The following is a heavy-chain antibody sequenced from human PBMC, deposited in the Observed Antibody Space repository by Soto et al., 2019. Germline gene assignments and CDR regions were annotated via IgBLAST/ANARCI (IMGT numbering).Heavy chain of an antibody. CDR2: IYQRGST. V-gene: IGHV4-30-2*01. CDR1: GGSVSSSGYS. Sequence: KTSETLSLTCAVFGGSVSSSGYSWSWIRQPPGKGLEWIGYIYQRGSTYYNPSLKSRVTISVDRSKDQFSLKLSSVTAADTAVYFCARVSPAAQAAMDVWGQGTTVTVSS. J-gene: IGHJ6*02. D-gene: IGHD6-13*01. CDR3: ARVSPAAQAAMDV.